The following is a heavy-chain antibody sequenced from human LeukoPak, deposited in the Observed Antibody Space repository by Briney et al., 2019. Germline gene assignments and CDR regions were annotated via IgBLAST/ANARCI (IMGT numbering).Heavy chain of an antibody. Sequence: SETLSLTCTVSGGSISSYYWSWIRQPPGKGLEWIGYIYYSGSTNYNPSLKSRVTMSVDTSKNQFSLKLSSVTAADTAVYYCVRQLRSGYSPYFDYWGQGTLVTVSS. J-gene: IGHJ4*02. CDR1: GGSISSYY. CDR2: IYYSGST. CDR3: VRQLRSGYSPYFDY. D-gene: IGHD3-3*01. V-gene: IGHV4-59*01.